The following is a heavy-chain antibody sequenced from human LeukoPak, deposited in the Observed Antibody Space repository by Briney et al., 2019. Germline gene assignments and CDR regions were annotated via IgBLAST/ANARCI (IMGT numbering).Heavy chain of an antibody. J-gene: IGHJ3*02. Sequence: GGSLRLSCAASGFTFSSYSMNWVRQAPGKGLEWVSSISSSSSYIYYADSVKGRFTISRDNAKNSLYLQMNSLRAEDTALYYCARGPPVAVRRHSAFDIWGQGTMVSVSS. CDR1: GFTFSSYS. V-gene: IGHV3-21*04. CDR3: ARGPPVAVRRHSAFDI. D-gene: IGHD4-23*01. CDR2: ISSSSSYI.